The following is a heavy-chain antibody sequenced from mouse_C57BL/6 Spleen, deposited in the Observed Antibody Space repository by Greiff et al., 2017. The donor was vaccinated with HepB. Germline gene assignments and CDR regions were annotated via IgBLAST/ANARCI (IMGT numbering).Heavy chain of an antibody. D-gene: IGHD3-2*02. J-gene: IGHJ3*01. V-gene: IGHV1-82*01. CDR2: IYPGDGDT. CDR3: ARGGTAQATGFAY. Sequence: VQLQQSGPELVKPGASVKISCKASGYAFSSSWMNWVKQRPGKGLEWIGRIYPGDGDTNYNGKFKGKATLTADKSSSTAYMQLSSLTSEDSAVYFCARGGTAQATGFAYWGQGTLVTVSA. CDR1: GYAFSSSW.